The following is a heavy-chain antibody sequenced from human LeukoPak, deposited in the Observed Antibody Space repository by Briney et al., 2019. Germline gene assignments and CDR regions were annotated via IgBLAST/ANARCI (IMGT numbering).Heavy chain of an antibody. D-gene: IGHD2-21*02. CDR1: GFTFGDYA. CDR3: TRESPYCGGDCYYFDY. J-gene: IGHJ4*02. V-gene: IGHV3-49*03. CDR2: IRNKAYGGTT. Sequence: GGSLRLSYTGSGFTFGDYAINWLRQAPGRGLEWVGLIRNKAYGGTTDYAASVKGRFSVSRDDSKGIAYLQMNSLKTEDTAVYYCTRESPYCGGDCYYFDYWGQGALVTVSS.